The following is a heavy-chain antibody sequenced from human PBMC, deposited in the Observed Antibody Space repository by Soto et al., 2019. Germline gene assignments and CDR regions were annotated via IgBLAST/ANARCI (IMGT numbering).Heavy chain of an antibody. J-gene: IGHJ4*02. CDR3: ARRGGAAPFDY. Sequence: SETLSLTCTVSGGSITISGYYWDCIRQPPGKGLEWIGTIYYTGSTYYNPSLKSRVTISVDTSKNLFSLRLTSVTAADTAVYSCARRGGAAPFDYWGQGTLVTVSS. CDR1: GGSITISGYY. D-gene: IGHD2-15*01. CDR2: IYYTGST. V-gene: IGHV4-39*01.